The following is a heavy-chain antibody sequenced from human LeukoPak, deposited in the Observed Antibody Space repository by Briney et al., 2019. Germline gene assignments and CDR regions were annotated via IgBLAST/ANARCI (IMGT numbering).Heavy chain of an antibody. Sequence: ASVRVSCKASGYTFTGYYMHWVRQAPGQGLEWMGWINPNSGGTNYAQKFQGRVTMTRDTSISTAYMELSRLRSDDTAAYYCARSLGGTVGYWGQGTLVTVSS. CDR2: INPNSGGT. CDR1: GYTFTGYY. V-gene: IGHV1-2*02. D-gene: IGHD3-16*01. CDR3: ARSLGGTVGY. J-gene: IGHJ4*02.